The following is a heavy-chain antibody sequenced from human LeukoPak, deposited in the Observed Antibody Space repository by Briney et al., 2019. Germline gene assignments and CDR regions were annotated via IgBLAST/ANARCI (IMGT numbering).Heavy chain of an antibody. CDR1: GYTFTSYY. CDR3: ARAFYDILTTSYYYGMDV. D-gene: IGHD3-9*01. J-gene: IGHJ6*04. Sequence: ASVKVSCKASGYTFTSYYMHWVRQAPGQGLEWMGIINPSGGSTSYAQKFQGRVTMTRDTSTGTVYMELSSLRSEDTAVYYCARAFYDILTTSYYYGMDVWGKGTTVTVSS. CDR2: INPSGGST. V-gene: IGHV1-46*01.